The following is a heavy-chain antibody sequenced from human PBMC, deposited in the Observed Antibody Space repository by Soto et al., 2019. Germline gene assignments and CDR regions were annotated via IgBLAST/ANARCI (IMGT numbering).Heavy chain of an antibody. CDR3: ARDRAGSSLNYYYGMDA. CDR2: ISYDGSNK. CDR1: GFTFSSYA. V-gene: IGHV3-30-3*01. J-gene: IGHJ6*02. Sequence: PGGSLRLSCAASGFTFSSYAMHWVRQAPGKGLEWVAVISYDGSNKYYADSVKGRFTISRDNSKNTLYLQMNSLRAEDTAVYYCARDRAGSSLNYYYGMDAWGQGTTVTVSS. D-gene: IGHD3-10*01.